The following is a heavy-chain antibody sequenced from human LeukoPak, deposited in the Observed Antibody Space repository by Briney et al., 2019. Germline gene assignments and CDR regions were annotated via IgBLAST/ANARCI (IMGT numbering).Heavy chain of an antibody. V-gene: IGHV3-15*01. Sequence: GGSLRLSCAASGFTFSSYGMHWVRQAPGKGLEWVGRIKSKTDGGTTDYAAPVKGRFTISRDDSKNTLYLQMNSLRAGDTAVYYCAKGQAFYIDYWGQGTLVTVSS. CDR3: AKGQAFYIDY. J-gene: IGHJ4*02. D-gene: IGHD3-10*01. CDR1: GFTFSSYG. CDR2: IKSKTDGGTT.